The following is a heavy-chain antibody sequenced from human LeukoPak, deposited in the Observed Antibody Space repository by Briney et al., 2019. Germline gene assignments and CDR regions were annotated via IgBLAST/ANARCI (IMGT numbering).Heavy chain of an antibody. V-gene: IGHV4-59*01. Sequence: PSETLSLTCTVSGGSISSYYWSWIRQPPGKGLEWIGYIFYSGSTCHNPSLKSRVTISVDTSKNQFSLKLSSVTAADTAVYYCARGWQVMNYWGQGILVSVSS. CDR3: ARGWQVMNY. CDR1: GGSISSYY. D-gene: IGHD5-24*01. J-gene: IGHJ4*02. CDR2: IFYSGST.